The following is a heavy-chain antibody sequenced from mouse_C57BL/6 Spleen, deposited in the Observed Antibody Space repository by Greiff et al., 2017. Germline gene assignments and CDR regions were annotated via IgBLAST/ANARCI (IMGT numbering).Heavy chain of an antibody. CDR1: GFTFSSYA. Sequence: EVMLVESGGGLVKPGGSLKLSCAASGFTFSSYAMSWVRQTPEKRLEWVATISDGGSYTYYPDNVKGRFTISRDNAKNNLYLQMSHLKSEDTAMYYCARAPYGSSLSYWYFDVWGTGTTVTVSS. J-gene: IGHJ1*03. CDR3: ARAPYGSSLSYWYFDV. CDR2: ISDGGSYT. V-gene: IGHV5-4*03. D-gene: IGHD1-1*01.